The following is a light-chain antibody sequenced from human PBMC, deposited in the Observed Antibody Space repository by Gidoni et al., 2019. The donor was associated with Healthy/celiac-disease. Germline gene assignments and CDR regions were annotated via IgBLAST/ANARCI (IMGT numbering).Light chain of an antibody. CDR3: QQYGSSPQLT. V-gene: IGKV3-20*01. CDR1: QSVSSSY. J-gene: IGKJ4*01. CDR2: GAS. Sequence: EIVLTQSPGTLSFAPGERATLSCRASQSVSSSYLAWYQQQPGQAPRLLIYGASSRATGIPDRFSGSGSGTDFTLTISRLEPEDFAVYYCQQYGSSPQLTFGGGTKVEIK.